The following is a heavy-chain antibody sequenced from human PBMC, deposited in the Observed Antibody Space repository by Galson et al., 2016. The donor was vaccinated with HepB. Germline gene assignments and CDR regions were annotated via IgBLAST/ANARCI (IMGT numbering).Heavy chain of an antibody. D-gene: IGHD3-22*01. CDR2: IFSGETR. CDR3: VRGPFQGVVSPFDH. V-gene: IGHV3-74*01. CDR1: GFSFSNYW. Sequence: SLRLSCAASGFSFSNYWMHWVRQAPGKGLVWVSRIFSGETRAYADSVKGRFTITSDNGKNMPYRQMVSMRAEDTAVNYCVRGPFQGVVSPFDHWGQGVLVTVSS. J-gene: IGHJ4*02.